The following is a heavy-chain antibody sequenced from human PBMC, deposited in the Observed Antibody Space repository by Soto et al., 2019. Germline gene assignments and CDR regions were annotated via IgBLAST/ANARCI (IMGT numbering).Heavy chain of an antibody. CDR2: IYYRGST. J-gene: IGHJ5*02. Sequence: QVQLQESGPGLVKPSQTLSLTCTVSGASMSSCGYYWTWIRQSPGKGLEWIGYIYYRGSTYYNPSLESRVAISLDTSRIQFSLPLQSVTAADTAIYYCARDRHNNFFDPWGQGTLVTVSS. CDR3: ARDRHNNFFDP. D-gene: IGHD6-6*01. V-gene: IGHV4-31*03. CDR1: GASMSSCGYY.